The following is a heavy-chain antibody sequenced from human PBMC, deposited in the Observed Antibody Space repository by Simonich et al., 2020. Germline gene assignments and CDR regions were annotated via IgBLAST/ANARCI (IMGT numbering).Heavy chain of an antibody. CDR3: ARSTTGTTAFDI. CDR1: GYTFTSYG. CDR2: NSAYNGNT. Sequence: QVQLVQSGAEVKKPGAPVKVSCKASGYTFTSYGISWVRQAPGQGLEWMGWNSAYNGNTNNAQKLQGRVTMTTDTATSTAYMELRSLRSDDTAVYYCARSTTGTTAFDIWGQGTMVTVSS. J-gene: IGHJ3*02. D-gene: IGHD1-1*01. V-gene: IGHV1-18*01.